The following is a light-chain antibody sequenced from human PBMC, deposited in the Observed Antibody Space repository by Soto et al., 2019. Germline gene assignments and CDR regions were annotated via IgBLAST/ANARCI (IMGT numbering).Light chain of an antibody. V-gene: IGKV3-11*01. CDR1: QSVSNH. Sequence: EVVLTQSPSTLSLSPGERATLSCRATQSVSNHLAWYQHRPGQAPRLLIYDASNRATDIPARFSGSGSGTDFTLTISSLEPEDSAVYYCQQRSLGPLTFCGGTSVDIK. CDR3: QQRSLGPLT. CDR2: DAS. J-gene: IGKJ4*01.